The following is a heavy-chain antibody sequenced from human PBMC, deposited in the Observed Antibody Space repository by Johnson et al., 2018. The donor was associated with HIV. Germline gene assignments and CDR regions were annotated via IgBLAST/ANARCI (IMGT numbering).Heavy chain of an antibody. V-gene: IGHV3-23*04. Sequence: VQLVESGGGLVQPGGSLRLSCAASGFTFSSYAMSWVRQAPGKGLEWVSAISGSTTYYADSLKGRFTVSRDNAKNSLSLQMNSLRAEDTAVYYCAQGYYDILTGYYDAFDIWGQGTMVMVSS. J-gene: IGHJ3*02. CDR2: ISGSTT. D-gene: IGHD3-9*01. CDR1: GFTFSSYA. CDR3: AQGYYDILTGYYDAFDI.